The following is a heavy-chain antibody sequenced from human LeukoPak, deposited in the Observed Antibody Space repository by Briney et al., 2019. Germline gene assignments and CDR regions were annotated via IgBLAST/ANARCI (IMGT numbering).Heavy chain of an antibody. CDR2: ISSSSSYI. V-gene: IGHV3-21*01. D-gene: IGHD3-22*01. CDR3: ARDLYYDSTGYQLDS. CDR1: GFTFSYYV. Sequence: GGSLRLSCVASGFTFSYYVMNWVRQAPGKGLEWVSSISSSSSYISYADSVKGRLTISRDNAKNSLYLQMNSLRAEDTAVYYCARDLYYDSTGYQLDSWGQGPLVTVSS. J-gene: IGHJ4*02.